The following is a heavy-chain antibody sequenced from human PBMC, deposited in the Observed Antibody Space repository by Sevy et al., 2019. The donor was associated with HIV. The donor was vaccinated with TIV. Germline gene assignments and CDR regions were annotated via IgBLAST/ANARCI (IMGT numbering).Heavy chain of an antibody. CDR3: ARAYYDFWSGYYRSLGAFDI. CDR1: GFTVSSNY. CDR2: IYSGGST. D-gene: IGHD3-3*01. V-gene: IGHV3-53*01. J-gene: IGHJ3*02. Sequence: GGSLRLSCAASGFTVSSNYMSWVRQAPGKGLEWVSVIYSGGSTYYADSVKGRFTISRDNSKNTLYLQMNSLNAEDTAVYYCARAYYDFWSGYYRSLGAFDIWGQGTMVTVSS.